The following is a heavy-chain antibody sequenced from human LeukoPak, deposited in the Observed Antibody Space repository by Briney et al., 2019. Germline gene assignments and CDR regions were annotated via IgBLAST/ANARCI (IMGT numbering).Heavy chain of an antibody. J-gene: IGHJ4*02. CDR2: ISGSGGST. D-gene: IGHD1-26*01. CDR1: GFTFSSYA. CDR3: ARDSGRFYIDY. Sequence: GGSLRPSCAASGFTFSSYAMNWVRQAPGKGLEWVSAISGSGGSTYYADSVKGRFTISRDNSKNTLYLQMNSLRADDTAIYYCARDSGRFYIDYWGQGTLVTVSS. V-gene: IGHV3-23*01.